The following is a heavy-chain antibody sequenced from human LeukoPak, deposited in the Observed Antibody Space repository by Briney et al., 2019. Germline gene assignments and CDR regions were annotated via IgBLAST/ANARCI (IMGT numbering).Heavy chain of an antibody. D-gene: IGHD6-13*01. CDR2: ISYDGSNK. J-gene: IGHJ4*02. V-gene: IGHV3-30-3*02. CDR3: AKQAAADSY. Sequence: GSLGLSCAASRFPFRSLAMDWVRPAPGKGLEWVAVISYDGSNKYYADSVKGRFTISRDNSKNTLYVQMNSLRAEDTAVYYCAKQAAADSYWGQGTLVTVSS. CDR1: RFPFRSLA.